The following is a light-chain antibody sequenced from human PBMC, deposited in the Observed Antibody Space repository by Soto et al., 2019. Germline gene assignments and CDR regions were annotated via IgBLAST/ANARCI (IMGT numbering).Light chain of an antibody. J-gene: IGLJ2*01. CDR1: TSNIGAGYD. CDR3: QSYDSSLSGSGV. CDR2: ANT. V-gene: IGLV1-40*01. Sequence: QSVLTQPPSVSGAPGQRVTISCTGSTSNIGAGYDVHWYQHLPGTAPKLLIYANTYRPSGVPDRFSGSKSGTSASLAITGLQAXXXXDYYCQSYDSSLSGSGVFGGGTKLTVL.